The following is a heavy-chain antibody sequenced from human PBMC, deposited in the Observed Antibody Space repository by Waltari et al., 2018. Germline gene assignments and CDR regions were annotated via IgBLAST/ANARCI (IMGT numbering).Heavy chain of an antibody. CDR1: GFIFSSYG. J-gene: IGHJ4*02. CDR2: ISYEAGNK. D-gene: IGHD5-18*01. V-gene: IGHV3-30*18. Sequence: QVQLVESGGGVVQPGRSLRLSCAASGFIFSSYGMHWVRQAPGKGLEWVAVISYEAGNKYYAYSVNGRFTISRDNSKKTLYLQMDSLRAEDTAVYYCAKERLQGGDSYETDYWDQGTLVTVSS. CDR3: AKERLQGGDSYETDY.